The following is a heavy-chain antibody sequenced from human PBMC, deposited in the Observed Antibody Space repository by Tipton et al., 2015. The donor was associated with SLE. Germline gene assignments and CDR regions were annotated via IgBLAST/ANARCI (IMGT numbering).Heavy chain of an antibody. CDR3: ARDHFEWLHLGELSPDAFDI. D-gene: IGHD3-16*02. CDR1: GFTFSSYS. J-gene: IGHJ3*02. CDR2: ISSSSSYI. V-gene: IGHV3-21*03. Sequence: GSLRLSCAASGFTFSSYSMNWVRQAPGKGLEWVSSISSSSSYIYYADSVKGRFTISRDNAKNSLYLQMNSLRAEDTAVYYCARDHFEWLHLGELSPDAFDIWGQGTMVTVSS.